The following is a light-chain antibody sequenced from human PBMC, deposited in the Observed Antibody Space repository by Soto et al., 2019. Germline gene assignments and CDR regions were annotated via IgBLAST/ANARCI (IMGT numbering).Light chain of an antibody. CDR3: GTWDSSLSVFYV. Sequence: QSVLTQPPSVSAAPGQKVTISCSGSSSNIGNNYVSWYQQLPGTAPKLLIYDNNKRPSGIPDRFSGSKSGTSATLGITGLQTGDDADYYCGTWDSSLSVFYVFGPGTKVTVL. CDR2: DNN. J-gene: IGLJ1*01. V-gene: IGLV1-51*01. CDR1: SSNIGNNY.